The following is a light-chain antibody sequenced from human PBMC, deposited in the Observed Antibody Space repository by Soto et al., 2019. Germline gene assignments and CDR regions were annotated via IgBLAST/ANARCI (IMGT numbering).Light chain of an antibody. J-gene: IGKJ5*01. CDR1: QSVSSSY. Sequence: EIVLTQSPGTLSLSPGERATLSCRASQSVSSSYLAWYQQKPGQAPRLLIYGASSRATGIPDRFSGSGSGTAVHLTISRLEPEDFAVSYCQPYGSSPLITFGQGTRLEIK. CDR3: QPYGSSPLIT. V-gene: IGKV3-20*01. CDR2: GAS.